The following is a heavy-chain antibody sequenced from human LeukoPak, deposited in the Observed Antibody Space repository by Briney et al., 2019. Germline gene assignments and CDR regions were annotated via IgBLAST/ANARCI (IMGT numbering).Heavy chain of an antibody. CDR1: GFTFSNAW. CDR2: IKRKTDGGTT. V-gene: IGHV3-15*01. CDR3: TTAVRITGFDS. D-gene: IGHD3-16*01. J-gene: IGHJ4*02. Sequence: GGSLRLSCATSGFTFSNAWMTWVRQAPGKGLEWVSLIKRKTDGGTTDYAAPVKGRFTVSRNDSVNTLYLQMNSLKTEDAGVYYCTTAVRITGFDSWGQGALVPVSS.